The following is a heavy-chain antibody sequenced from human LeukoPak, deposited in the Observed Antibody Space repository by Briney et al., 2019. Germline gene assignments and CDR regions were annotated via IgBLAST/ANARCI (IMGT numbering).Heavy chain of an antibody. CDR3: ATSAASPYYYYMDV. Sequence: PGGSLRLSCKGSGYSFTSYWSGWVRQMPGKGLEWMGIIYPGDSDTRYSPSFQGQVTISADKSISTAYLQWSSLKASDTAMYYCATSAASPYYYYMDVWGKGTTVTVSS. J-gene: IGHJ6*03. CDR2: IYPGDSDT. CDR1: GYSFTSYW. V-gene: IGHV5-51*01. D-gene: IGHD6-13*01.